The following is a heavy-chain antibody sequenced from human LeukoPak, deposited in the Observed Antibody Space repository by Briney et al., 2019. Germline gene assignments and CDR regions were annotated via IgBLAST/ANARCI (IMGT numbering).Heavy chain of an antibody. J-gene: IGHJ4*02. D-gene: IGHD4-11*01. Sequence: GGSLRLSCAASGFTFNNYAMTWVRQAPGKGLEWVSVVSGSGDNTNYADSVRGRFTISRDNSKNTLFLQMNSLRTEDTAVYFCARWGNDYSQFDSWGQGTLVTVS. CDR2: VSGSGDNT. V-gene: IGHV3-23*01. CDR3: ARWGNDYSQFDS. CDR1: GFTFNNYA.